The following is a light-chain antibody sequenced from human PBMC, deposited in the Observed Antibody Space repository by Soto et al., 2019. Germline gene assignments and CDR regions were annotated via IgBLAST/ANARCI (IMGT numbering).Light chain of an antibody. V-gene: IGLV6-57*04. CDR1: SGSIASNY. J-gene: IGLJ2*01. CDR3: QSYDSSNHVV. Sequence: NFMLTQPHSVSESPGKTVTISCTRSSGSIASNYVQWYQQRPGSAPTTVIYEDNQRPSGVPARFSGSIDSSSNSASLTISGLKTEDEADYYCQSYDSSNHVVFGGGTKVTVL. CDR2: EDN.